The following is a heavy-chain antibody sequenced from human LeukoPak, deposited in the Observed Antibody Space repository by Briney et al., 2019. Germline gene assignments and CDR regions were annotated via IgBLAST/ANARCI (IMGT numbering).Heavy chain of an antibody. J-gene: IGHJ4*02. CDR1: GFSVSSNH. V-gene: IGHV3-53*01. Sequence: GGSLRLSCAASGFSVSSNHMSWVRQAPGKGLEWVSVIYSGGNTYYADSVKGRFTISRDNSKNTLYLQINSLRAEDTAVYYCAKLNYGQFDYWGQGTLVTVSS. D-gene: IGHD3-10*01. CDR2: IYSGGNT. CDR3: AKLNYGQFDY.